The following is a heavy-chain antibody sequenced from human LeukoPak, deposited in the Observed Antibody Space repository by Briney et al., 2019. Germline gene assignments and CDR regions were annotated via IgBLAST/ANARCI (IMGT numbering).Heavy chain of an antibody. Sequence: SETLSLTCTVSGGSISSSSYYWGWIRQPPGKGLEWIGSIYYSGNTYYNPSLKSRVTISVDTSKNQFSLKLSSVTAADTAVYYCARDRASGSGKYYFDYWGQGTLVTVSS. D-gene: IGHD3-10*01. CDR2: IYYSGNT. V-gene: IGHV4-39*07. J-gene: IGHJ4*02. CDR1: GGSISSSSYY. CDR3: ARDRASGSGKYYFDY.